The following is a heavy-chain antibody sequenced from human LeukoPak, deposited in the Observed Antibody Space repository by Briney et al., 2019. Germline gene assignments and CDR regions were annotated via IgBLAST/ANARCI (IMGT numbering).Heavy chain of an antibody. V-gene: IGHV3-30*02. CDR3: AKDPTHYRVWDYYETIGLSY. CDR1: GFTFSSYG. D-gene: IGHD3-22*01. J-gene: IGHJ4*02. Sequence: GGSLRLSCAASGFTFSSYGMHWVRQAPGKGLEWVAFIRYDGSNRYYADSVKGRFTISRDNSKNTLNLQMNSLRAEDTAVYYCAKDPTHYRVWDYYETIGLSYWGQGTLVTVSS. CDR2: IRYDGSNR.